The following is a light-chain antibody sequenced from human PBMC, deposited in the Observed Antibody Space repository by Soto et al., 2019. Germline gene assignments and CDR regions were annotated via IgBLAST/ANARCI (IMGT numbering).Light chain of an antibody. J-gene: IGLJ3*02. V-gene: IGLV1-44*01. CDR1: SSSFGKNT. CDR2: RNN. CDR3: GAWVDSLNGPA. Sequence: QSVLTQPPSASGTPGQRVTISCSGSSSSFGKNTVNWYQQFPGAAPKLLIYRNNQRPSGVPDRFSGSKSGTSASLAISGLQSEDEADYYCGAWVDSLNGPAFGGGTKLTVL.